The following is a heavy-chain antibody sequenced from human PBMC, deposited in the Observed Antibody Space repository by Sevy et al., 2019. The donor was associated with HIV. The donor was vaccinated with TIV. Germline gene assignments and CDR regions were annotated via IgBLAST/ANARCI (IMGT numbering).Heavy chain of an antibody. V-gene: IGHV3-48*01. Sequence: GGSLRLSCVASGFTFSTNSMNWVRQAPGKGLEWVSYINSRSSTIHYADSVKGRFTIFRDNAQNSLYLQMNSLRGEDTAVYYCARGPSFLVVSDAPVDYWSQGTLVTVSS. J-gene: IGHJ4*02. CDR3: ARGPSFLVVSDAPVDY. CDR1: GFTFSTNS. CDR2: INSRSSTI. D-gene: IGHD2-8*02.